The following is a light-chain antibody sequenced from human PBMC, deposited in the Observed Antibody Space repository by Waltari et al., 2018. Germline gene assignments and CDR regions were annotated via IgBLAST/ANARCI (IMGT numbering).Light chain of an antibody. CDR3: LECSSWPPT. Sequence: EIALTQSPVTLSLSPGDRATLSCRASQSVGRSLSWYQQKPGQPPRLLIYDASTRATGIPARISGSGSGTDFTLTIGSLEPEDFAVYFCLECSSWPPTFGGGTTVDIK. J-gene: IGKJ4*01. CDR1: QSVGRS. CDR2: DAS. V-gene: IGKV3-11*01.